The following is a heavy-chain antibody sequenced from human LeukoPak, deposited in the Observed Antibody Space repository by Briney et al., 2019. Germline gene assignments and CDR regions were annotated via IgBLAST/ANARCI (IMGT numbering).Heavy chain of an antibody. J-gene: IGHJ6*03. CDR2: IYYSGST. CDR1: GGSISSSSYY. Sequence: SETLSLTCTVSGGSISSSSYYWGWIRQPPGTGLEWIGSIYYSGSTYYNPSLKSRVTISVDTSKNQFSLKLSSVTAADTAVYYCVRDQILWFGELYYYYYMDVWGKGTTVTVSS. V-gene: IGHV4-39*07. D-gene: IGHD3-10*01. CDR3: VRDQILWFGELYYYYYMDV.